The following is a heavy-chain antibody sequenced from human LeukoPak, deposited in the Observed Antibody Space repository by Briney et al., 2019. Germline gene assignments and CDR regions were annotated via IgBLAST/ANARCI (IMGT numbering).Heavy chain of an antibody. D-gene: IGHD3-22*01. CDR2: ISGSGGST. CDR3: AKDLTISTMIVVVSVDY. V-gene: IGHV3-23*01. CDR1: GFTFSSYA. J-gene: IGHJ4*02. Sequence: QTGGSLRLSCAASGFTFSSYAMSWVRQAPGKGLEWVSAISGSGGSTYYADSVKGRFTISRDNSKNTLYLQMNSLRAEDTAVYYCAKDLTISTMIVVVSVDYWGQGTLVTVSS.